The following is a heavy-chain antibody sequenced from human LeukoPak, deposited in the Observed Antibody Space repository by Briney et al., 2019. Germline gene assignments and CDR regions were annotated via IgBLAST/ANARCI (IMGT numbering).Heavy chain of an antibody. CDR3: ARDPAAVPAAF. D-gene: IGHD2-2*01. Sequence: SETLSLTCTVSGGSVSSSDYYWGWIRRPPGKGREWIGAIYSGGGVYYDPSLKSRLTISVDTSKNQFSLNLTFVTAADTAVYYCARDPAAVPAAFWGQGTLVTVSS. J-gene: IGHJ4*02. CDR2: IYSGGGV. V-gene: IGHV4-39*07. CDR1: GGSVSSSDYY.